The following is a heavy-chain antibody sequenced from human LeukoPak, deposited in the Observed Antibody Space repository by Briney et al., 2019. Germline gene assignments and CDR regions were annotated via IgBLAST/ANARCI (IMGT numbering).Heavy chain of an antibody. CDR1: GFTFSSYW. J-gene: IGHJ4*02. Sequence: GGSLRLSCAASGFTFSSYWMSWVRQAPGKGLEWVANIKQDGSEKYYVDSVKGRFTISRDNSKNTLYLQMNSLRAEDTAVYYCAKSSNYYGSGSYPDYWGQGTLVTVSS. D-gene: IGHD3-10*01. CDR3: AKSSNYYGSGSYPDY. V-gene: IGHV3-7*05. CDR2: IKQDGSEK.